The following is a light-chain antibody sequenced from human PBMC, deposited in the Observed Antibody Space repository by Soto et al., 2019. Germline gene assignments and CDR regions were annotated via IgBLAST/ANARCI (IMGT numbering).Light chain of an antibody. V-gene: IGKV3-20*01. J-gene: IGKJ3*01. CDR3: QQYCSPPPYS. CDR2: GAS. Sequence: EIVLTQSPGTLSLSPGDRATLSCRASHSVSSSYLAWYQQKPGQAPRLLIYGASSRATGIPDRFSGSGSGTNLTLTNSRMEPEKFAVEYCQQYCSPPPYSLGPGKKVDIK. CDR1: HSVSSSY.